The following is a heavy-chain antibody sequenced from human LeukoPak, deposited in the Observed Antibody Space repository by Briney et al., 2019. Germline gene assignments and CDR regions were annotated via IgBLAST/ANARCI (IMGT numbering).Heavy chain of an antibody. D-gene: IGHD1-26*01. CDR2: IYNAGST. CDR3: ARDGGGTGRPFDF. J-gene: IGHJ4*02. CDR1: GGSISIYY. Sequence: SETLSLTCTVSGGSISIYYWNWIRQPAGTGLEWIGRIYNAGSTNYNPSLKSRVTLSVATSNNRLSLNLSPVTAADTAVYYCARDGGGTGRPFDFWGQGTLVTVPS. V-gene: IGHV4-4*07.